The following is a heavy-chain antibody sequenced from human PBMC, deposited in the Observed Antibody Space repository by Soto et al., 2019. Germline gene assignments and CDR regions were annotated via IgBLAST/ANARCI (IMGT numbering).Heavy chain of an antibody. CDR1: GFTFSSFA. J-gene: IGHJ6*02. V-gene: IGHV3-30-3*01. CDR3: ARDAVAGTFTPRYGMDV. D-gene: IGHD6-19*01. CDR2: VSYAENNK. Sequence: QVQVVESGGGVVQPGRSLRLSCAASGFTFSSFAMHWVRQAPGKGLEWVAVVSYAENNKYYADSVKGRFTISRDNSKNTLSLQMNSLRAEDTAVYYCARDAVAGTFTPRYGMDVWGQGTTVTVSS.